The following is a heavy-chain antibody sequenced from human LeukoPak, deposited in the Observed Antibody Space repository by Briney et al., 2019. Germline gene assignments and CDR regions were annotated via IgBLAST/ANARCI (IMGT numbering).Heavy chain of an antibody. CDR1: GFTFSSYE. J-gene: IGHJ4*02. CDR3: AREGGSGNYYRGYFDY. D-gene: IGHD3-10*01. Sequence: GGSLRLSCASSGFTFSSYEMNRVRQAPGKGLEWVSYISSSGGTRYYADSVKGRFTISRDNAKNSLHLQINSLRAEDTAVYYCAREGGSGNYYRGYFDYWGQGTLVTVSS. V-gene: IGHV3-48*03. CDR2: ISSSGGTR.